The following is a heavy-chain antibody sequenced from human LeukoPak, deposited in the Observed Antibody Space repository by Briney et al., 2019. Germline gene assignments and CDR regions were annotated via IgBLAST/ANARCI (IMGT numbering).Heavy chain of an antibody. CDR3: ASGRSIRYFDY. Sequence: PSETLSLTCTVSGGSISSYYWSWIRQPPGKGLEWIGYTHYSGNTKYNPSLRSRVTISVDTSKNQFSLTLSSATAADTAVYYCASGRSIRYFDYWGQGTLLTVSS. J-gene: IGHJ4*02. V-gene: IGHV4-59*08. CDR2: THYSGNT. D-gene: IGHD3-9*01. CDR1: GGSISSYY.